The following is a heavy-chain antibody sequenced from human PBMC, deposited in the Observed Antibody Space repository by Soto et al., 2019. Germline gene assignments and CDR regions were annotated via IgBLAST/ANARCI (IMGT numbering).Heavy chain of an antibody. CDR3: ARDCSGYNHDFDY. Sequence: ASVKVSCKASGYTFTGYYMHWVRQAPGQGLEWMGWINPNSGGTNYAQKFQGRVTMTRETSISTAYMELSRLRSDETDVYYCARDCSGYNHDFDYWGQGNLVTVSS. D-gene: IGHD3-22*01. CDR1: GYTFTGYY. CDR2: INPNSGGT. J-gene: IGHJ4*02. V-gene: IGHV1-2*02.